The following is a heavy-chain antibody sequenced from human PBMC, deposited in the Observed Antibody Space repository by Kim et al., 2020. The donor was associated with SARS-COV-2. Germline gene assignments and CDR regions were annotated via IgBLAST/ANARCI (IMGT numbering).Heavy chain of an antibody. CDR3: AGEGMQYGSGTKNWFDP. V-gene: IGHV4-39*07. CDR1: GCSISSSSHY. Sequence: SETLSLTCSVSGCSISSSSHYWGWIRQPPGKGLEWIGSIYYRGTTYYKPSLKSRVTMSVVTSKNQFSLKLSSVTAADTAVYYCAGEGMQYGSGTKNWFDPWGQGTLGTVSS. D-gene: IGHD3-10*01. CDR2: IYYRGTT. J-gene: IGHJ5*02.